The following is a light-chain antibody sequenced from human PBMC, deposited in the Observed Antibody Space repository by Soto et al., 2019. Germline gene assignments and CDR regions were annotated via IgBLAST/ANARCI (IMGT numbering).Light chain of an antibody. V-gene: IGKV3-20*01. CDR2: DAS. J-gene: IGKJ1*01. CDR1: QSVSSSY. CDR3: QQFGSSPAT. Sequence: EIVMTQSPGTLSLSPGERATLSCTASQSVSSSYLAWYQQKPGQAPRLLIYDASNRATGIPDRFSGSGSGTDFTLTISRLEPEDFAVYYCQQFGSSPATFGQGTKVEVK.